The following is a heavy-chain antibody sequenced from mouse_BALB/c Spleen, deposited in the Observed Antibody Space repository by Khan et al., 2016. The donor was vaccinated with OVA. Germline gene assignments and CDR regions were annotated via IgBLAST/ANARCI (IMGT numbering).Heavy chain of an antibody. CDR2: IDPSTDYT. Sequence: QVQLQQSGAELAKPGASVKMSCKASGYTFTAYWVHWVKQRPGQGLEWIGYIDPSTDYTEYNQRFKDKATLTTDKSSSTAYMQLSSLTSEDSAVYCCARRGLYGILAYWGQGTLVTVSA. CDR3: ARRGLYGILAY. J-gene: IGHJ3*01. D-gene: IGHD2-1*01. V-gene: IGHV1-7*01. CDR1: GYTFTAYW.